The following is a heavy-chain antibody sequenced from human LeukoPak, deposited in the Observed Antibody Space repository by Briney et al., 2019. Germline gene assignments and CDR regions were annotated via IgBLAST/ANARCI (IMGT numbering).Heavy chain of an antibody. Sequence: GSLRLSCAASGFTFSSYAMSWVRQAPGKGLEWVSTIGGLGESTNYADSVKGRFTISRDNSKNTLYLQMNNLRAEDTAVYYCAIGSGTHYYGSGSYKVWGQGTLVTVSS. V-gene: IGHV3-23*01. CDR2: IGGLGEST. D-gene: IGHD3-10*01. CDR1: GFTFSSYA. J-gene: IGHJ4*02. CDR3: AIGSGTHYYGSGSYKV.